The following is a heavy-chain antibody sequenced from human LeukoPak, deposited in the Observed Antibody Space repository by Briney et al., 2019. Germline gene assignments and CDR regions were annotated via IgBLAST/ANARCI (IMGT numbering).Heavy chain of an antibody. CDR1: GYTFGDFA. V-gene: IGHV3-9*01. J-gene: IGHJ4*02. CDR2: ITWNSDTI. D-gene: IGHD6-19*01. CDR3: ARVAVAGQHIDY. Sequence: PGGSLRLACAASGYTFGDFAIHWVRQPPGKGLEWVSGITWNSDTIAYADSVKGRFTISRDNAKNSLYLQMNSLRAEDTAFYYYARVAVAGQHIDYWGQGTLVTVSS.